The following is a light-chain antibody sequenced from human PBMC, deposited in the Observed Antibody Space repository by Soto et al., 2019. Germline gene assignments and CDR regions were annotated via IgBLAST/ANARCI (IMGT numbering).Light chain of an antibody. Sequence: EIVLTQSPATLSLSPGGRVTLSCRASQSVSSYLAWYQQKPGQAPRLLIYDASNRATGIPARFSGSGSGTDFTLTISSLEPEDFAVYYCQQRSNWPLTFGGGTKVEIK. CDR3: QQRSNWPLT. CDR1: QSVSSY. J-gene: IGKJ4*01. CDR2: DAS. V-gene: IGKV3-11*01.